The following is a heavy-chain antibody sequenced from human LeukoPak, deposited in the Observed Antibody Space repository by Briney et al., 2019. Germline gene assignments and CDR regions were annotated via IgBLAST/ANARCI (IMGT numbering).Heavy chain of an antibody. CDR1: GGSFSGYY. CDR2: INHSGST. D-gene: IGHD6-19*01. CDR3: ARDLMRRRIAVAES. Sequence: SETLSLTCAVYGGSFSGYYWSWIRQPPGKGLEWIGEINHSGSTNYNPSLKSRVTISVDTSKNQFSLKLSSMTAADTAVYYCARDLMRRRIAVAESWGQGTLVTVSS. V-gene: IGHV4-34*01. J-gene: IGHJ5*02.